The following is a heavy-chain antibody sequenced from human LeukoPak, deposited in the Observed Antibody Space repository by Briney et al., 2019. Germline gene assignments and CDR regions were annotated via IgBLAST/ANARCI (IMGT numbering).Heavy chain of an antibody. J-gene: IGHJ1*01. CDR3: ATYCSSTSCYTPAEYFQH. CDR1: GYSISSDYY. V-gene: IGHV4-38-2*01. CDR2: IYHSGST. D-gene: IGHD2-2*02. Sequence: KPSETLSLTCAVSGYSISSDYYWGWIRQPPGKGLDLIGNIYHSGSTYYNPSLKSRVPISVDTSKNQFSLKLSSVTAADTAVYYCATYCSSTSCYTPAEYFQHWGQGTLVTVSS.